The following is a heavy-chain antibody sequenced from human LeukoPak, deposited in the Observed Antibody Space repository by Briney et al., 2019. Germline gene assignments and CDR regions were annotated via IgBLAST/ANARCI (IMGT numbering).Heavy chain of an antibody. CDR1: GFTFSSYG. V-gene: IGHV3-23*01. D-gene: IGHD3-10*01. CDR3: AKGRGLLWFGELVNGY. Sequence: GGSLRLSCAASGFTFSSYGMSWVRQAPGKGLEWVSAISGSGGSTYYADSVKGRFTISRDNSKNTLYLQMNSLRAEDTAVYYCAKGRGLLWFGELVNGYWGQGTLVTVSS. CDR2: ISGSGGST. J-gene: IGHJ4*02.